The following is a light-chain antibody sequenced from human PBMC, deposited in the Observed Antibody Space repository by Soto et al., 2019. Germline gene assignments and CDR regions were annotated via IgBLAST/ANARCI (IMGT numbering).Light chain of an antibody. CDR3: SSYTSSITSPCV. V-gene: IGLV2-14*01. Sequence: QSALTQPASVSGSPGQSITISCTGTSSDVGGYNYVSWYQQHPGKAPKLMIYEVSNRPSGVSNRFSGSKSGNTASLTISGLQAEDEADYYCSSYTSSITSPCVFGGGTKLTVL. CDR1: SSDVGGYNY. J-gene: IGLJ2*01. CDR2: EVS.